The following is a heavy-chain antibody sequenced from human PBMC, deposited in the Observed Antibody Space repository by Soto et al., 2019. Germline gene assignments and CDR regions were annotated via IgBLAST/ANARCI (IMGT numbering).Heavy chain of an antibody. Sequence: PGGSLRLSCAASGCTFSSYAMSWVRQAPGKGLEWVAVISYDGSNKYYADSVKGRFTISRDNSKNTLYLQMNSLRAEDTAVYYCAKDLSGYSSGWYVPGPYWGQGTLVTVSS. V-gene: IGHV3-30*18. CDR1: GCTFSSYA. CDR3: AKDLSGYSSGWYVPGPY. J-gene: IGHJ4*02. D-gene: IGHD6-19*01. CDR2: ISYDGSNK.